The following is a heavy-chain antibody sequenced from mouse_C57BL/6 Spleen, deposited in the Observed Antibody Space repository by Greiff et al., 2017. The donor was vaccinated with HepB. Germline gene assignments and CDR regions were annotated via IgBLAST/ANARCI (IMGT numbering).Heavy chain of an antibody. D-gene: IGHD2-5*01. Sequence: QVQLQQPGAELVRPGSSVKLSCKASGYTFTSYWMHWVKQRPIQGLEWIGNIDPSDSETHYNQKFKDKATLTVDKSSSTAYMQLSSLTSEDSAVYYCARANYSNYLYYFDYWGQGTTLTVSS. CDR2: IDPSDSET. V-gene: IGHV1-52*01. CDR3: ARANYSNYLYYFDY. J-gene: IGHJ2*01. CDR1: GYTFTSYW.